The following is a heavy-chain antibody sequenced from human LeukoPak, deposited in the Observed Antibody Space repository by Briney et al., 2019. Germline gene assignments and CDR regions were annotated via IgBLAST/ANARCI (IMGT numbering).Heavy chain of an antibody. Sequence: SVKVSCKASGGTFSSYAISWVRQVPGQGLEWMGRIIPILGIANYAQKFQGRVTITADKSTSTAYMELSSLRSEDTAVYYCARGRGYYDSSGYFDWFDPWGQGTLVTVSS. D-gene: IGHD3-22*01. CDR3: ARGRGYYDSSGYFDWFDP. CDR2: IIPILGIA. CDR1: GGTFSSYA. V-gene: IGHV1-69*04. J-gene: IGHJ5*02.